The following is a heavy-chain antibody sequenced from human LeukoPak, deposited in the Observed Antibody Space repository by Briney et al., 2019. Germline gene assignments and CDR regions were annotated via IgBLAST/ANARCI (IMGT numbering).Heavy chain of an antibody. CDR2: IKSKPNGGTI. J-gene: IGHJ4*02. CDR1: GFTFSSYG. D-gene: IGHD7-27*01. Sequence: GGSLRLSCAASGFTFSSYGMSWVRQAPGKGLEWIGRIKSKPNGGTIDYAAPVKGRFTISRDDSKNTLYLQMNSLQIEDTAVYYCTIENWGRGDYWGQGTLITVSS. V-gene: IGHV3-15*01. CDR3: TIENWGRGDY.